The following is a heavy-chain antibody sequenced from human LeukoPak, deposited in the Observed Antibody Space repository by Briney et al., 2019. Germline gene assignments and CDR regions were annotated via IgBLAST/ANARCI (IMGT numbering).Heavy chain of an antibody. Sequence: ASVTFSCKASGYTFTGYYMHWVRQAPGQGLEWMGWINPNSGGTNYAQKFQGRVTMTRDTSISTAYMELSRLRSDDTAVYYCATRSTNDYVSFDYWGQGTLVTVSS. D-gene: IGHD4-17*01. CDR2: INPNSGGT. CDR3: ATRSTNDYVSFDY. CDR1: GYTFTGYY. V-gene: IGHV1-2*02. J-gene: IGHJ4*02.